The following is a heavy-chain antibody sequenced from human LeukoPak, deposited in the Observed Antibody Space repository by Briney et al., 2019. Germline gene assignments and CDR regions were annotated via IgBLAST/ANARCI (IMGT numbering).Heavy chain of an antibody. D-gene: IGHD1-26*01. V-gene: IGHV3-66*01. CDR1: GFTVSSNY. CDR2: IYSGGST. Sequence: PGGSLRLSCAASGFTVSSNYMSWVRQAPGKGLEWVSVIYSGGSTYYADSVKGRFTISRDNSKNTLYLQMNSLRAEDTAVYYCARATTAAGMDVWGQGTTVTVSS. CDR3: ARATTAAGMDV. J-gene: IGHJ6*02.